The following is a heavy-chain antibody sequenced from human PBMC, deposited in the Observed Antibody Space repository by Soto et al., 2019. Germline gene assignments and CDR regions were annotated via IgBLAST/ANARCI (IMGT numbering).Heavy chain of an antibody. Sequence: EVRLLQSGGGSEQPGGSLRLSCAASGFNFRTYAMYWVRQAPGKGLEWVAAIDDGNIAYYADSVKGRFIISRDNSRNTLHLQMDGLTVEDTAIYSCTKRPLCARDCWYFDDWGQGILVTVSS. CDR3: TKRPLCARDCWYFDD. D-gene: IGHD2-21*02. CDR1: GFNFRTYA. J-gene: IGHJ4*02. V-gene: IGHV3-23*05. CDR2: IDDGNIA.